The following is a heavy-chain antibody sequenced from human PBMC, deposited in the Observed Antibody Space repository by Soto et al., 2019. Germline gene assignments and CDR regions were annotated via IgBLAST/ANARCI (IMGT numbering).Heavy chain of an antibody. V-gene: IGHV4-34*01. D-gene: IGHD3-16*01. CDR2: IHHSGSA. CDR3: ARGYRISRGILSTYYFDS. Sequence: SETLSLTCAVNGGPFSGHYWTWLRQSPGKGLEWVGEIHHSGSASYNPSLKSRVTMSLDTSKNQFSLKMTSVTAADTGVYYCARGYRISRGILSTYYFDSWGQGTQVTVSS. CDR1: GGPFSGHY. J-gene: IGHJ4*01.